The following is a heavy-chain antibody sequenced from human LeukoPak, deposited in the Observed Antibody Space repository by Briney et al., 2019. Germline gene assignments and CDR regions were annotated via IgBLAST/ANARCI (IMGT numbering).Heavy chain of an antibody. D-gene: IGHD6-19*01. CDR1: GFTFSSYE. V-gene: IGHV3-48*03. CDR2: ISSSGRTT. CDR3: ASQKGRIAVAVDY. Sequence: GGSLRLSCAASGFTFSSYEMNWVRQAPGKGLEWVSYISSSGRTTYYAASVKGRFTISRDNAKNSLYLQMNSLRVEDTAVYYCASQKGRIAVAVDYWGQGTLVTVSS. J-gene: IGHJ4*02.